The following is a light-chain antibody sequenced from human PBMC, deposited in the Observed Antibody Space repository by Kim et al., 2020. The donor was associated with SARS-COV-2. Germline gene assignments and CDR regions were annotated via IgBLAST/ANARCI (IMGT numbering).Light chain of an antibody. CDR3: NSRNSSGNHYV. J-gene: IGLJ1*01. CDR2: GKN. Sequence: SSELTQDPAVSVAMGQTVRIKCQGDSLRSYYASWYQQKPGQSPVLVIYGKNNRHSGIPDRSSGYSSGNTASLTITGAQAEDEADYYCNSRNSSGNHYVFGAGNKVTVL. CDR1: SLRSYY. V-gene: IGLV3-19*01.